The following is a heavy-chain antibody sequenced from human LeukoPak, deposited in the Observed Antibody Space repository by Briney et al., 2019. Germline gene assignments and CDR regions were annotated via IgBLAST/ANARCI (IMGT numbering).Heavy chain of an antibody. Sequence: GGPLRLSCTASGFTFSSYAMSWVRQAPGKGLEWVSAISGSGGSTYYADSVKGRFTISRDNSKNTLYLQMNSLRAEDTAVYYCVKGKVAGNYYYYGMDVWGQGTTVTVSS. CDR2: ISGSGGST. CDR1: GFTFSSYA. V-gene: IGHV3-23*01. J-gene: IGHJ6*02. CDR3: VKGKVAGNYYYYGMDV. D-gene: IGHD6-19*01.